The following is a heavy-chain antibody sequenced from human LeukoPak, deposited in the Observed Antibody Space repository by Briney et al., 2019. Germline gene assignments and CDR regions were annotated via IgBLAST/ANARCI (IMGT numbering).Heavy chain of an antibody. D-gene: IGHD4-23*01. CDR3: AARDYGGNSGI. CDR2: IKQDGSEK. CDR1: GFTFSSYW. J-gene: IGHJ3*02. Sequence: GGSLRLSCAASGFTFSSYWMSWVRQAPGKGLEWVANIKQDGSEKYYVDSVKGRFTISRDNSKNTLYLRMNSLRAEDTAVYYCAARDYGGNSGIWGQGTMVTVSS. V-gene: IGHV3-7*02.